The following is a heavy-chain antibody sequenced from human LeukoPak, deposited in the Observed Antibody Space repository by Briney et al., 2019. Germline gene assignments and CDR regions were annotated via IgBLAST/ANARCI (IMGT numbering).Heavy chain of an antibody. CDR1: GFTFSSYA. Sequence: GGSLRLSCAASGFTFSSYAMSWVRQAPGKGLEWVSAIGGSDGSTYYADSVKGRFTISRDNPKKTLYLQMDSLRAEDTAVYYCAKDGKIRNWNYYQAKPVYWGQGTLVTVSS. CDR3: AKDGKIRNWNYYQAKPVY. V-gene: IGHV3-23*01. J-gene: IGHJ4*02. D-gene: IGHD1-7*01. CDR2: IGGSDGST.